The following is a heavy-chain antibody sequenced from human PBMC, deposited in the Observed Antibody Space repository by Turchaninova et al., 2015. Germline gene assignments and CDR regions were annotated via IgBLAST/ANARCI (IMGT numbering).Heavy chain of an antibody. J-gene: IGHJ4*02. CDR2: IFPGASDT. V-gene: IGHV5-51*01. Sequence: EVQLVQSGAEVKKPGESLKISCKGSGFSFTSYWIGWVRQMPGKGLGWMGIIFPGASDTRYSPSSQAQFTISVDKSISTAYLQWSSLKASYTAMYYCARQDGGGLYYFENWGQGTLVTVSS. CDR1: GFSFTSYW. D-gene: IGHD5-12*01. CDR3: ARQDGGGLYYFEN.